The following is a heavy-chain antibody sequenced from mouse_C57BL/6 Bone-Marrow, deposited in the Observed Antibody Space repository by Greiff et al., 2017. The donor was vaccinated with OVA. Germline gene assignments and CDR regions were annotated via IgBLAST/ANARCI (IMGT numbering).Heavy chain of an antibody. V-gene: IGHV14-2*01. Sequence: VQLQQSGAELVKPGASVKLSCTASGFNIKDYYMHWVKQRPEQGLEWIGRIDPEDGDTNYAPKFQGKATITADTSSNTAYLQLSSLTSEDTAVYYCARDGYYVDYWGQGTTLTVSS. J-gene: IGHJ2*01. CDR3: ARDGYYVDY. CDR1: GFNIKDYY. CDR2: IDPEDGDT. D-gene: IGHD2-3*01.